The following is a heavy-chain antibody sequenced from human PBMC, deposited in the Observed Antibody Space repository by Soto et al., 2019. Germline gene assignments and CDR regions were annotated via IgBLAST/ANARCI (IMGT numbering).Heavy chain of an antibody. V-gene: IGHV4-39*01. CDR3: ARHRGYYDILTGYYTELNFDY. D-gene: IGHD3-9*01. CDR2: IYYSGTT. Sequence: SETLSLTCTVSGGSISSSSYYWGWIRQPPGKGLVWIGSIYYSGTTYYNLSLKSRVTISVDTSKNQFSLKLSSVTAADTAVYYCARHRGYYDILTGYYTELNFDYWGQGTLVTVS. J-gene: IGHJ4*02. CDR1: GGSISSSSYY.